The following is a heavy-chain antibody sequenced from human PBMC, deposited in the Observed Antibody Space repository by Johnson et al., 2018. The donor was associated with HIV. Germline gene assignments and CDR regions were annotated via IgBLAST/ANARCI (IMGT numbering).Heavy chain of an antibody. J-gene: IGHJ3*01. CDR3: ARGSRYTYDNDDAHLLHAFDF. CDR2: IRYDGSNK. Sequence: QVQLVESGGGLVKPGGSLRLSCAASGFTFSNVWMSWVRQAPGKGLEWVAFIRYDGSNKYYADSVKGRFTISRDNSKNTLYLQMNSLRAEDTAVYYCARGSRYTYDNDDAHLLHAFDFWGQGTMVTVSS. V-gene: IGHV3-30*02. D-gene: IGHD3-22*01. CDR1: GFTFSNVW.